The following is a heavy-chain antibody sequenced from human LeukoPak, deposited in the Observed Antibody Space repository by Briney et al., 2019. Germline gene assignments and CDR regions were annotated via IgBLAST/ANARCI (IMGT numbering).Heavy chain of an antibody. CDR2: ISAYNGNT. J-gene: IGHJ3*02. CDR3: ARDVVARLYTLDAFDI. Sequence: GASVKVSCKASGYTFTSYGISWVRQAPGRGLEWMGWISAYNGNTNYAQKLQGRVTMTTDTSTSTAYMELRSLRSDDTAVYYCARDVVARLYTLDAFDIWGQGTMVTVSS. V-gene: IGHV1-18*01. CDR1: GYTFTSYG. D-gene: IGHD2-2*01.